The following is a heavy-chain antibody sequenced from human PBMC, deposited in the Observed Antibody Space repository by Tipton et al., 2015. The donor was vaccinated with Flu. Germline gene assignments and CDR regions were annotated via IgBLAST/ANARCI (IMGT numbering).Heavy chain of an antibody. J-gene: IGHJ4*02. CDR1: GGSISNYY. CDR3: ARHIYPQLGAPYFDF. D-gene: IGHD1-1*01. Sequence: LRLSCTVSGGSISNYYWTWIRQPPGKGLEWIGYIYYSGSTNYNPSLKSRVTISVATSKNQFYLKLSSLTAADTAVYYCARHIYPQLGAPYFDFWGQGTLVTVSS. CDR2: IYYSGST. V-gene: IGHV4-59*08.